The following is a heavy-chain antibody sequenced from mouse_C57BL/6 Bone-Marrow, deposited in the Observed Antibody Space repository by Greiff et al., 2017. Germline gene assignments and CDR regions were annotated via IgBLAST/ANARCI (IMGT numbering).Heavy chain of an antibody. CDR3: ARFDYDEAWFAY. D-gene: IGHD2-4*01. V-gene: IGHV5-4*03. CDR1: GFTFSSYA. CDR2: ISDGGSYT. Sequence: DVKLVESGGGLVKPGGSLKLSCAASGFTFSSYAMSWVRQTPEKRLEWVATISDGGSYTYYPDNVKGRFTISRDNAKNNLYLQMSHLKSEDTAMYYCARFDYDEAWFAYWGQGTLVTVSA. J-gene: IGHJ3*01.